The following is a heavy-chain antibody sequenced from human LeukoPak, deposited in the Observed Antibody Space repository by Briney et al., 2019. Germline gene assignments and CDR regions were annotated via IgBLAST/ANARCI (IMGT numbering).Heavy chain of an antibody. CDR1: GGTFSSYA. V-gene: IGHV1-69*13. CDR2: IIPIFGTA. CDR3: ARVADYASNWFDP. Sequence: SVKVSCKASGGTFSSYAISWVRQAPGQGLEWMGGIIPIFGTANYAQKFQGRVTITADESTSTAYMELSSLRSEDTAVYYCARVADYASNWFDPWGQGTLVAVSS. J-gene: IGHJ5*02. D-gene: IGHD4-17*01.